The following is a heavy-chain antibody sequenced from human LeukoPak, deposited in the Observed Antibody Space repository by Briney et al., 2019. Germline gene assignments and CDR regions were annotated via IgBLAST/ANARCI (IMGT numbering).Heavy chain of an antibody. Sequence: SETLSLTCTVSGGSIGSYYWSWIRQPAGKGLEWIGRIYTSGSTNYNPSLKSRVTMSVDTSKNQFSLKLSSVTAADTAVYYCARDLPLWFGESSDAFDIWGQGTMVTVPS. J-gene: IGHJ3*02. D-gene: IGHD3-10*01. CDR2: IYTSGST. V-gene: IGHV4-4*07. CDR3: ARDLPLWFGESSDAFDI. CDR1: GGSIGSYY.